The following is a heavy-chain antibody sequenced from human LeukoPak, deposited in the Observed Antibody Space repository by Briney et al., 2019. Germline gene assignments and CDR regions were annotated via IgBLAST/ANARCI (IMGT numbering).Heavy chain of an antibody. J-gene: IGHJ4*02. Sequence: GGSLRLSCAASGFTFSNYAMKWVRQAPGKGLEWGSAISGSGGSTSYADSVKGRFTISRDNSKNILYLQVNSLRAEDTAVYYCAKGAMVVVVAPTEFDHWGQGALVTVSS. CDR3: AKGAMVVVVAPTEFDH. V-gene: IGHV3-23*01. CDR2: ISGSGGST. D-gene: IGHD2-15*01. CDR1: GFTFSNYA.